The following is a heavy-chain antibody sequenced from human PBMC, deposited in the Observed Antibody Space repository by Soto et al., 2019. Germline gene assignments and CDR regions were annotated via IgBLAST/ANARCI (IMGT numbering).Heavy chain of an antibody. CDR2: TYYRSKWYN. Sequence: SQTLSLTCAISGDSVSSNSAAWSWIRQSPSRGLEWLGRTYYRSKWYNHYAPSVQSRIIVNPDTSKNQFSLQLNSVTPEDTAVYYCARDPGWGFAIDVSGRGTMVTVS. CDR3: ARDPGWGFAIDV. J-gene: IGHJ3*01. CDR1: GDSVSSNSAA. V-gene: IGHV6-1*01. D-gene: IGHD6-19*01.